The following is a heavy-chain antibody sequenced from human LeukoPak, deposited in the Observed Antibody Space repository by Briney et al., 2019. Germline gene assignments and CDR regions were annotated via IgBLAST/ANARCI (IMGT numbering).Heavy chain of an antibody. CDR3: AGGAALYYYDSSGYLIFDY. CDR1: GGTFSSYA. J-gene: IGHJ4*02. CDR2: IIPIFGTA. Sequence: SVKVSCKASGGTFSSYAISWVRQAPGQGLEWMGGIIPIFGTANYAQKFQGRVTITADKSTSTAYMELSSLRSEDTAVYYCAGGAALYYYDSSGYLIFDYWGQRTLVTVSS. D-gene: IGHD3-22*01. V-gene: IGHV1-69*06.